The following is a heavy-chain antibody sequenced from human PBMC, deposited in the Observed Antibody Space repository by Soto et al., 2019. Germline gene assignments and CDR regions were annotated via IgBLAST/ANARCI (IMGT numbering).Heavy chain of an antibody. CDR3: AKSSSSWFSYFDY. V-gene: IGHV3-23*01. CDR2: ISGSGGST. J-gene: IGHJ4*02. D-gene: IGHD6-13*01. CDR1: GFTFSSYV. Sequence: EVQLLESGGGLVQPGGSLRLSCAASGFTFSSYVMSWVRQAPGKGLEWVSAISGSGGSTYYADSVKGRFTISRDNSKNTLYLQMNSLRAEDTAVYYCAKSSSSWFSYFDYWGQGTLVTVSS.